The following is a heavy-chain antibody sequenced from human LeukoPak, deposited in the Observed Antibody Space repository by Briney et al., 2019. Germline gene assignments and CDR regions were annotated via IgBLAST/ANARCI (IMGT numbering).Heavy chain of an antibody. CDR1: GFTFSSYA. V-gene: IGHV3-23*01. D-gene: IGHD6-13*01. CDR2: ISGSGGST. CDR3: AKSVDARQLVQILSFNY. J-gene: IGHJ4*02. Sequence: GGSLRLSCAASGFTFSSYAMSWVRQAPGKGLEWVSAISGSGGSTYYADSVKGRFTISRDNSKNTLYLQMNSLRAEDTAVYYCAKSVDARQLVQILSFNYWGQGTLVTVSS.